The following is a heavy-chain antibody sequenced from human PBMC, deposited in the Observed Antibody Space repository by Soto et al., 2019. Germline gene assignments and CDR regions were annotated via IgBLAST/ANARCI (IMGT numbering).Heavy chain of an antibody. CDR2: VSPKSGNT. V-gene: IGHV1-18*01. D-gene: IGHD2-2*01. Sequence: QIQLVQSGAEVKKPGASVKVSCKASGYNFFDYGVSWVRQAPGQGLEWMGWVSPKSGNTDYARKVQGRVTITVDKFTNTAYMELSSLRSGDTAVYYCARVSVPGIYGEDVWGQGTTVSVSS. J-gene: IGHJ6*02. CDR3: ARVSVPGIYGEDV. CDR1: GYNFFDYG.